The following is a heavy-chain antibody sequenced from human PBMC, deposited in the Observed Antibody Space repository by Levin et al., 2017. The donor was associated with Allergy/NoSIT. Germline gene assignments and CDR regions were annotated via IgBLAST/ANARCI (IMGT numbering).Heavy chain of an antibody. V-gene: IGHV4-39*07. D-gene: IGHD2/OR15-2a*01. CDR2: IYYSGSA. CDR1: GGSISSDSYY. CDR3: AGEPNSPYYYYYGLDV. Sequence: SETLSLTCTVSGGSISSDSYYWAWIRQPPGKGLEWIGSIYYSGSAHYNPSLKTRLTISVDTSKNQFSLRLNSVTAADTAVYYCAGEPNSPYYYYYGLDVWGQGTTVTVSS. J-gene: IGHJ6*02.